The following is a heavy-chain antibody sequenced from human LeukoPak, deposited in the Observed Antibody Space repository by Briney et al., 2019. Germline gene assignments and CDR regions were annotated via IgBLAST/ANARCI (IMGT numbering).Heavy chain of an antibody. CDR1: GFTFSSYS. CDR3: ARAPYYDLPYWYFDL. CDR2: ISSSSSYI. Sequence: GGSLRLSCAASGFTFSSYSMNWVRQAPGKGLEWVSSISSSSSYIYYADSVKGRFTISRDNAKNSLYLQMNSLRAEDTAVYYCARAPYYDLPYWYFDLWGRGTLVTVSS. D-gene: IGHD3-3*01. V-gene: IGHV3-21*01. J-gene: IGHJ2*01.